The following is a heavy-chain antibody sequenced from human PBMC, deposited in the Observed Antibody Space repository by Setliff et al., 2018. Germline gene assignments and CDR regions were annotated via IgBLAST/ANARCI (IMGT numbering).Heavy chain of an antibody. CDR3: AALDWGENFYNVDV. CDR2: INGDATIA. D-gene: IGHD7-27*01. CDR1: GFTFNKYW. Sequence: PGGSLRPSCAVYGFTFNKYWMYWVRQAPGKGLEWVSRINGDATIANYADSVKGRFTISRDNARNALYLQMISLRGEDSGVYFCAALDWGENFYNVDVWGKGTTVTVSS. V-gene: IGHV3-74*01. J-gene: IGHJ6*03.